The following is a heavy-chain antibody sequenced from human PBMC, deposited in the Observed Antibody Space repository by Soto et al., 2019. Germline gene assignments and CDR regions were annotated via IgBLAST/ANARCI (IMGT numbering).Heavy chain of an antibody. CDR3: ARGTAVAGKVPVDF. CDR2: ISYDGSNK. D-gene: IGHD6-19*01. V-gene: IGHV3-30-3*01. Sequence: GGSLRLSCAASGLPFNSYAMHWVRQAPGKGLEWVAGISYDGSNKYYADSVKGRFTISRDNSKNTRYLQMNSLRAEDTAVYYCARGTAVAGKVPVDFWAEGILETVS. CDR1: GLPFNSYA. J-gene: IGHJ4*02.